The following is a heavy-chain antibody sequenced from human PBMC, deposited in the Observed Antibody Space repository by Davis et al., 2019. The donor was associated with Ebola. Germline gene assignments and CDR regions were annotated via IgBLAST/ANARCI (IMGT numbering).Heavy chain of an antibody. CDR1: GGSISSNNW. D-gene: IGHD3-22*01. V-gene: IGHV4-4*02. J-gene: IGHJ4*02. CDR3: ASGIVVVIWY. CDR2: IYHSGST. Sequence: MPSETLSLTCAVSGGSISSNNWWSWVRQPPGKGLEWIGEIYHSGSTNYNPSLKSRVTISVDTSKNQFSLKLSSVTAADTAVYYCASGIVVVIWYWGQGTLVTVSS.